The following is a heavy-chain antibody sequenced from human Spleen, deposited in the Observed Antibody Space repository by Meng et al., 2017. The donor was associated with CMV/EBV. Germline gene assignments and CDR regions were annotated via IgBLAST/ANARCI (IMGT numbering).Heavy chain of an antibody. J-gene: IGHJ5*02. CDR3: ARDSDVVPLFDP. V-gene: IGHV4-39*07. CDR2: IYYSGST. Sequence: QRRLQESGPGLVKPSETLSLACTGSGGSISSSSYYWGWIRQPPGKGLEWIGSIYYSGSTYYNPSLKSRVTISVDTSKNQFSLKLSSVTAADTAVYYCARDSDVVPLFDPWGQGTLVTVSS. CDR1: GGSISSSSYY. D-gene: IGHD2-2*01.